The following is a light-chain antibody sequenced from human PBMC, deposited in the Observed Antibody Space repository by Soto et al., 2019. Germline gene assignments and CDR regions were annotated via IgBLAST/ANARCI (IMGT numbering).Light chain of an antibody. J-gene: IGKJ2*03. CDR2: KAS. Sequence: IQMTQSPSTLSTSVGDRVSITCRASQTIFSWLAWYQQKPGKAPKLLIYKASSLESGVPSRYSGSGSGKEFTLTISGMQPEDFATYYCHQYNSFPYSFGQGTKLEIK. CDR3: HQYNSFPYS. CDR1: QTIFSW. V-gene: IGKV1-5*03.